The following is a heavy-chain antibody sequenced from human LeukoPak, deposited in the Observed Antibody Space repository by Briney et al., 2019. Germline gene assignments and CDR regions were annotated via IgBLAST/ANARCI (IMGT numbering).Heavy chain of an antibody. Sequence: SETLSLTCNVPGASVSTRGFCLNWIRQPPGKGLEWLGCIYPSGGAYYNPSLKSRVTISVDTSKNQFSLKLSSVTAADTAVYYCARTPYDFWSGYYYYYMDVWGKGTTVTVSS. CDR2: IYPSGGA. CDR1: GASVSTRGFC. D-gene: IGHD3-3*01. V-gene: IGHV4-30-2*02. J-gene: IGHJ6*03. CDR3: ARTPYDFWSGYYYYYMDV.